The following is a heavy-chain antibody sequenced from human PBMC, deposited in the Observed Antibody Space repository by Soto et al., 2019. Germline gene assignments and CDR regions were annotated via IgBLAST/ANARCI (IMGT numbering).Heavy chain of an antibody. CDR1: GGSVSSSSYY. CDR3: ARHGGPCTNGVSYIFPRIYLFDL. Sequence: ASETLSLTCTVSGGSVSSSSYYWGWVRQPPGKGLEWIGSIYYSGSTYYNPSLKSRVTISVDTSKNQFSPKLSSVTAADTAVYYCARHGGPCTNGVSYIFPRIYLFDLRGRGTLVTVSS. CDR2: IYYSGST. J-gene: IGHJ2*01. V-gene: IGHV4-39*01. D-gene: IGHD2-8*01.